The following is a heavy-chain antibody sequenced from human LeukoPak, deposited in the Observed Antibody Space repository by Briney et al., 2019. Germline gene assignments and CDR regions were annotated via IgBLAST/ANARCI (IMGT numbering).Heavy chain of an antibody. V-gene: IGHV4-61*01. CDR2: IHYSGST. D-gene: IGHD3-10*01. J-gene: IGHJ5*02. CDR1: GDPVTTTSHY. CDR3: TPDRFDGWFDP. Sequence: PSETLSLTCIVSGDPVTTTSHYWSWIRQPPGKGLEWIGYIHYSGSTNYNSSLKSRGTMSLDTAKNQFSLKLSSVTAADTAVYYCTPDRFDGWFDPWGQGTLVTVSS.